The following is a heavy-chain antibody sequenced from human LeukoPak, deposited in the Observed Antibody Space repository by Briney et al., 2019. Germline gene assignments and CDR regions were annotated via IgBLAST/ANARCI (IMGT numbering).Heavy chain of an antibody. CDR2: ISSSGSTI. CDR3: ARTPPPYYYGMDV. J-gene: IGHJ6*02. Sequence: PGGSLRLSCAASGSTFSDYYMSWIRQAPGKGLEWVSYISSSGSTIYYADSVKGRFTISRDNAKNSLYLQMNSLRAEDTAVYYCARTPPPYYYGMDVWGQGTTVTVSS. V-gene: IGHV3-11*01. CDR1: GSTFSDYY.